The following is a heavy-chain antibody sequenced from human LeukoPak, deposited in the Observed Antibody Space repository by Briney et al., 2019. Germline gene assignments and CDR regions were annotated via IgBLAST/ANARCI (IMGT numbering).Heavy chain of an antibody. V-gene: IGHV4-59*08. D-gene: IGHD1-26*01. Sequence: SETLSLTCTVSGSSISSYYWSWIRQPPGKGLEWIGYIYYSGSTNYNPSLKSRVTISVDTSKNQFSLKLSSVTAADTAVYYCARHRVGATDYWGQGTLVTVSS. CDR2: IYYSGST. CDR3: ARHRVGATDY. CDR1: GSSISSYY. J-gene: IGHJ4*02.